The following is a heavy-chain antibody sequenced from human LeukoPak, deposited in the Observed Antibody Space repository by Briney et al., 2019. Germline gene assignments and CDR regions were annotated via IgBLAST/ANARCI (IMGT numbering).Heavy chain of an antibody. CDR3: ARVRYCSGGSCYSAFDI. Sequence: SETLSLTCTVSGGSISSGGYYWSWIRQHPGKGLEWIGYIYYSGSTYYNPSLKSRVTISVDTSKNQFSLKLSSVTAADTAVYYCARVRYCSGGSCYSAFDIWGQGTMVTVSS. V-gene: IGHV4-31*03. CDR2: IYYSGST. D-gene: IGHD2-15*01. J-gene: IGHJ3*02. CDR1: GGSISSGGYY.